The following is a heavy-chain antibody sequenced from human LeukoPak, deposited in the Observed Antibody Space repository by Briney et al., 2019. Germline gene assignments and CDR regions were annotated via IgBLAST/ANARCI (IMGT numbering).Heavy chain of an antibody. J-gene: IGHJ6*03. Sequence: PSETLSLTCTVSGGSISSGGYYWSWIRQRPGKGLEWIGYIYYSGSTYYNPSLKSRVTISVDTSKNQFSLKLSSVTAADTAVYYCESSSRYYYMDVWGKGTTVTVSS. CDR3: ESSSRYYYMDV. CDR2: IYYSGST. V-gene: IGHV4-31*03. CDR1: GGSISSGGYY. D-gene: IGHD6-6*01.